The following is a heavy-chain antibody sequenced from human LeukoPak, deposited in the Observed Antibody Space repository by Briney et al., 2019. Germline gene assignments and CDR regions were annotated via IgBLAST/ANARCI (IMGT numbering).Heavy chain of an antibody. D-gene: IGHD6-19*01. J-gene: IGHJ4*02. CDR3: AKDGGGTSGWFWDF. CDR2: ITYTGGDT. CDR1: GFTFANYA. Sequence: PGGSLRLSCAASGFTFANYAMAWVRQAPGKGLECVSGITYTGGDTYYPDSVKGRFTISRDNSENTLYLQINSLRDEDTAVYYCAKDGGGTSGWFWDFWGQGALVTVSS. V-gene: IGHV3-23*01.